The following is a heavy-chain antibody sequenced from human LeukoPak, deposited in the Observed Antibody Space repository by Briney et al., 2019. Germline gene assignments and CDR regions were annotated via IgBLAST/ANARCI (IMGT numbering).Heavy chain of an antibody. J-gene: IGHJ4*02. D-gene: IGHD3-22*01. V-gene: IGHV4-61*01. CDR2: IYYSGST. Sequence: PAETLSLTCTVSGGSVSSGSYYWSWIRQPPRKGLEWIGYIYYSGSTNYNPSLKSRVTISVDTSKNQFSLKLSSVTAADTAVYYCARETRYDSSPYYFDYWGQGTLLPLFS. CDR3: ARETRYDSSPYYFDY. CDR1: GGSVSSGSYY.